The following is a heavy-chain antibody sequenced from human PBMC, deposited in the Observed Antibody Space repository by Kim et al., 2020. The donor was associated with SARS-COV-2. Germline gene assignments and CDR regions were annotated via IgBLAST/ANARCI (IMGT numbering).Heavy chain of an antibody. D-gene: IGHD3-16*01. J-gene: IGHJ6*02. Sequence: PKSRVTISVDTSKNQFSLKLSSVTAADTAVYYCARVAVWGRIGYYYGMDVWGQGTTVTVSS. CDR3: ARVAVWGRIGYYYGMDV. V-gene: IGHV4-39*07.